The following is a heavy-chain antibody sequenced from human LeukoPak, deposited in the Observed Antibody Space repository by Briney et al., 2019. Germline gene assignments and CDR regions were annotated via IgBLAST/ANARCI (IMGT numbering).Heavy chain of an antibody. CDR2: IRYDGSNK. D-gene: IGHD3-9*01. V-gene: IGHV3-30*02. CDR1: GFTFSSYG. Sequence: GGSLRLSCAASGFTFSSYGMHWVRQAPGKGLEWVAFIRYDGSNKYYADSVKGRFTISRDNSKNTLYLQMNSLRAEDTAVYYCAKEGYYDILFGYYDPYYFDYWGQGTLVTVSS. J-gene: IGHJ4*02. CDR3: AKEGYYDILFGYYDPYYFDY.